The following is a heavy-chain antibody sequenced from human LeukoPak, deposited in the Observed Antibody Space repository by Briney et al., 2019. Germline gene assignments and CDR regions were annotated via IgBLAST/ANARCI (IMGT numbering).Heavy chain of an antibody. CDR2: IFYRGST. J-gene: IGHJ4*02. Sequence: SETLSLTCTVSGVSISSYYWSRIRQPPGKGLEWIGFIFYRGSTKYNPSLKSRVIISVDTSKNQFSLNLISVTAADTAVYYCARSTYYDLDYWGQGTLVTVSS. V-gene: IGHV4-59*08. CDR3: ARSTYYDLDY. CDR1: GVSISSYY. D-gene: IGHD3-22*01.